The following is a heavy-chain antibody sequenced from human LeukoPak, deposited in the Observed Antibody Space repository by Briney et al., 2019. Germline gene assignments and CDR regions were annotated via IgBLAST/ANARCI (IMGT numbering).Heavy chain of an antibody. Sequence: GGSLRLSCAASGFTFSSYEMNWVRQAPGKGLEWVSYISSSGSTIYYADSVKGRFTISRDNAKNSLYLQMNSLRAEDTAVYYCARAPKRGYSYGWNDYWGQGTLVTVSS. V-gene: IGHV3-48*03. CDR3: ARAPKRGYSYGWNDY. D-gene: IGHD5-18*01. J-gene: IGHJ4*02. CDR1: GFTFSSYE. CDR2: ISSSGSTI.